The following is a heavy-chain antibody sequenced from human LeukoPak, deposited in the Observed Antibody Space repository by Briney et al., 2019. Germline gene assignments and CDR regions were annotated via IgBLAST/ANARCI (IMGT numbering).Heavy chain of an antibody. Sequence: SETLSLTCAVYGGSLSDYYWTWIRQPPGKGLEWIGEINHSGSTKYNPSLKSRVSISVDTSKNQFFLRLSSVSAADTAVYYCARPGSSAGWFDPWGQGNLVTVSS. V-gene: IGHV4-34*01. CDR1: GGSLSDYY. CDR2: INHSGST. J-gene: IGHJ5*02. CDR3: ARPGSSAGWFDP. D-gene: IGHD3-10*01.